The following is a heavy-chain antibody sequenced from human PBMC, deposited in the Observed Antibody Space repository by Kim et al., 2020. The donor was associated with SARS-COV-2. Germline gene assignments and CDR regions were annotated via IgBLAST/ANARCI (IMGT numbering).Heavy chain of an antibody. J-gene: IGHJ6*03. CDR2: IIPIFGIA. D-gene: IGHD2-8*01. V-gene: IGHV1-69*13. Sequence: SVKVSCKASGGTFSSYAISWVRQAPGQGLEWMGGIIPIFGIANYAQKFQGRVTITADESTSTAYMELSSLRSEDTAVYYCARDWQYDNYYYMDVRGKRTTGTVSS. CDR1: GGTFSSYA. CDR3: ARDWQYDNYYYMDV.